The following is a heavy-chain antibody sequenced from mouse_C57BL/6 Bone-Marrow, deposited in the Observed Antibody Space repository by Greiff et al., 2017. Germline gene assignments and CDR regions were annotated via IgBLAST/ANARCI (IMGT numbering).Heavy chain of an antibody. Sequence: EVHLVESGGDLVKPGGSLKLSCAASGFTFSSYGMSWVRQTPDKRLEWVATISSGGSYTYYPDSVKRRFTISRDNAKNTLYLQMSSLKSEDTAMYYCARRWLLQFAYWGQGTLVTVSA. CDR1: GFTFSSYG. V-gene: IGHV5-6*01. CDR2: ISSGGSYT. CDR3: ARRWLLQFAY. D-gene: IGHD2-3*01. J-gene: IGHJ3*01.